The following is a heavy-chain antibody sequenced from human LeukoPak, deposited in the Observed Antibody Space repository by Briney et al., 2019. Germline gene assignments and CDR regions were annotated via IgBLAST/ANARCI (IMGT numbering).Heavy chain of an antibody. CDR3: AKDPEYSSSTPGGYFDY. Sequence: GRSLRLSCTASGFTFSSYGMHWVRLAPGKGLEWVAVISYDGSNKYYADSVKGRFTISRDNSKNTLYLQMNSLRAEDTAVYYCAKDPEYSSSTPGGYFDYWGQGTLVTVSS. J-gene: IGHJ4*02. CDR1: GFTFSSYG. CDR2: ISYDGSNK. V-gene: IGHV3-30*18. D-gene: IGHD6-6*01.